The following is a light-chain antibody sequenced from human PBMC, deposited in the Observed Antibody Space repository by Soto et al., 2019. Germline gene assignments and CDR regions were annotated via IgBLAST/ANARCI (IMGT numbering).Light chain of an antibody. CDR1: QDIDNS. CDR3: QQHDGRPTMT. Sequence: IQLTQSPSSLSASVGATVTITCRASQDIDNSLNWYQHKPGKAPKLLVYAVSFLETGVPSRFSGRGSGTVFRLTITSLQSDDFATYYCQQHDGRPTMTFGQGTRLDSK. V-gene: IGKV1-33*01. CDR2: AVS. J-gene: IGKJ5*01.